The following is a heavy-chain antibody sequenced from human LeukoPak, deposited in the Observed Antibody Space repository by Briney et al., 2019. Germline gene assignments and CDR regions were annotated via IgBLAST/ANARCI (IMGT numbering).Heavy chain of an antibody. V-gene: IGHV3-23*01. D-gene: IGHD3-22*01. CDR1: GFTLRTYA. J-gene: IGHJ4*02. Sequence: GGSLRLSCSASGFTLRTYAMSWLRQATGKGLEWVSTFSGSDANTYYADSVRGRFTISRDISKNTLYLQMDSLSSEDAAVYYVSTGGSSGYCSACEYWGQGPLVTVSS. CDR2: FSGSDANT. CDR3: STGGSSGYCSACEY.